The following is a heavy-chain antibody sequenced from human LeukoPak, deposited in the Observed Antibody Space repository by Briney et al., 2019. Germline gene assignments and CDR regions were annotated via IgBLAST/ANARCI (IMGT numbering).Heavy chain of an antibody. J-gene: IGHJ3*02. CDR3: ARGSPRHSKYFAFDI. CDR2: INPSGGST. Sequence: ASVKVSCKASGYSFTSYYMHWVRQAPGQGLEWMGIINPSGGSTSYAQKFQGRVTMTRDTSTSTVYMELSSLRSEDTAVYYCARGSPRHSKYFAFDIWGQGTMVTVSS. D-gene: IGHD4-11*01. V-gene: IGHV1-46*03. CDR1: GYSFTSYY.